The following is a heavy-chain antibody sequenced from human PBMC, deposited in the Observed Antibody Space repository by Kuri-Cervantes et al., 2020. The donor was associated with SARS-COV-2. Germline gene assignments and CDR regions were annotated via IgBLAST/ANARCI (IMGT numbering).Heavy chain of an antibody. Sequence: GESLKISCAASGFTVSNNYMSWVRQAPGKGLEWVSVIYSGGSTYYADSVKGRFTISRDNSKNTLYLQMNSLRAEDTAVYYCASSGSPYYYYGMDVWGQGTTVTVSS. CDR2: IYSGGST. D-gene: IGHD1-26*01. V-gene: IGHV3-66*01. J-gene: IGHJ6*02. CDR1: GFTVSNNY. CDR3: ASSGSPYYYYGMDV.